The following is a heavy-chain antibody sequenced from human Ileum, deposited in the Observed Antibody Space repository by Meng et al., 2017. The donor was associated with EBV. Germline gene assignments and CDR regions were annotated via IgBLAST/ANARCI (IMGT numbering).Heavy chain of an antibody. D-gene: IGHD4-17*01. CDR3: ARGRGYGDYGSLY. CDR1: GGSFSGYY. Sequence: QVQLQQWGAGLLKPSETLSLPWAVYGGSFSGYYWGWIRQPPGKGLEWIGEINHSGSTNYNPSLKSRVTISVDTSKNQFSLKLSSVTAADTAVYYCARGRGYGDYGSLYWGQGTLVTVSS. CDR2: INHSGST. V-gene: IGHV4-34*01. J-gene: IGHJ4*02.